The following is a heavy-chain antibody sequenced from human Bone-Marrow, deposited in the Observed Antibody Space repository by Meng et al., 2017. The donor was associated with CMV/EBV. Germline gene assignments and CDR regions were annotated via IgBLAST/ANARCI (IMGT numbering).Heavy chain of an antibody. D-gene: IGHD6-19*01. Sequence: GCSESSKCMGEVRQATGKGLEWVSIIYRGGSTYYADSVKGRFTISRDKSKNTLHLQMNSRRVEDTAVYYCARDTGYSSGWGPFDYWGQGTLVTVSS. CDR2: IYRGGST. J-gene: IGHJ4*02. V-gene: IGHV3-53*01. CDR1: GCSESSKC. CDR3: ARDTGYSSGWGPFDY.